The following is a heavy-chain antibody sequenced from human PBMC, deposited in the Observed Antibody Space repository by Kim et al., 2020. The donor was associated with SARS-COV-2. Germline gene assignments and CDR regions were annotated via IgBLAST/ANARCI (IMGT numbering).Heavy chain of an antibody. D-gene: IGHD5-12*01. V-gene: IGHV3-9*01. CDR3: AKDMSSGWLQLPLPFDY. Sequence: GGSLRLSCAASGFTFDDYAMHWVRQAPGKGLEWVSGISWNSGSIGYADSVKGRFTISRDNAKNSLYLQMNSLRAEDTALYYCAKDMSSGWLQLPLPFDYWGQGTLVTVSS. CDR1: GFTFDDYA. J-gene: IGHJ4*02. CDR2: ISWNSGSI.